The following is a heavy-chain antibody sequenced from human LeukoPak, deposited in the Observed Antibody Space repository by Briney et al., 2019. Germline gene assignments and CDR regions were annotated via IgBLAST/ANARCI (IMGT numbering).Heavy chain of an antibody. CDR1: GGTLSTYG. CDR3: ARDGGWLQTQNHYYYLAMDV. CDR2: IIPILDLA. J-gene: IGHJ6*02. V-gene: IGHV1-69*04. D-gene: IGHD5-24*01. Sequence: ASVKVSCKASGGTLSTYGITWVRQAPGQGLEWMGRIIPILDLANYAQKFQGRVTITADKSARTVYMELSTLTSDDTAVYYCARDGGWLQTQNHYYYLAMDVWGQGTTVTVSS.